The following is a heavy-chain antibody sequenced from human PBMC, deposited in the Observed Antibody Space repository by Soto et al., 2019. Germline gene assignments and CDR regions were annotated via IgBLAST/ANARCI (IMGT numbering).Heavy chain of an antibody. CDR2: ISWDDDK. J-gene: IGHJ4*02. CDR1: GFSLSTSGVG. D-gene: IGHD5-12*01. CDR3: ALVYGGYDNFDY. Sequence: QITLKESGPTLVKPTQTLTLTCTFSGFSLSTSGVGVGWIRQPPGKALEWLALISWDDDKRYSPALKSRLTITKDTSKNQVVLRMTTLDPVDTATYYCALVYGGYDNFDYWGQGTLVTVSS. V-gene: IGHV2-5*02.